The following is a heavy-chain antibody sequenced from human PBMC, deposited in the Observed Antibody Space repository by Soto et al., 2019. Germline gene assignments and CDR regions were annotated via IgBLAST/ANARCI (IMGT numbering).Heavy chain of an antibody. J-gene: IGHJ5*01. D-gene: IGHD2-8*01. V-gene: IGHV3-23*01. CDR2: VTTHGGIT. CDR3: AKIYRSCTYSKFYSRSPPDS. CDR1: GFTFTSYA. Sequence: EVQRLESGGGLVQPGGSLRLSCVASGFTFTSYAMTWVRHLPGKGMEWVSSVTTHGGITHYANSVKGRFTISRDKPKNPVYLQMNSLRAEDKAIYYCAKIYRSCTYSKFYSRSPPDSWGHGTLVTGSA.